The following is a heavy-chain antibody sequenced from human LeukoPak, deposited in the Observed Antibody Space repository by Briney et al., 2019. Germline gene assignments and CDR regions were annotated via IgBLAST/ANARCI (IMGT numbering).Heavy chain of an antibody. Sequence: ASVKVSCKASDYTFTSYGISWVRQAPGQGLEWMGWISAYNGNTNYAQKLQGRVTMTTDTSTSTAYMELRSLRSDDTAVYYCARGRRITIFGVVIQNYYYYGMDVWGQGTTVTVSS. V-gene: IGHV1-18*01. CDR3: ARGRRITIFGVVIQNYYYYGMDV. J-gene: IGHJ6*02. D-gene: IGHD3-3*01. CDR1: DYTFTSYG. CDR2: ISAYNGNT.